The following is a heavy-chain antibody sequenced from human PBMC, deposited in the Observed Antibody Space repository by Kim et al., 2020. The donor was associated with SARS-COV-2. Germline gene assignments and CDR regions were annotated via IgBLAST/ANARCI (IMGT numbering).Heavy chain of an antibody. Sequence: SVKVSCKASGGTFSSYAISWVRQAPGQGLEWMGRIIPILGIANYAQKFQGRVTITVDKSTSTAYMELSSLRSEDTAVYYCASGRAVAGTQDYWGQGTLVTASS. CDR3: ASGRAVAGTQDY. D-gene: IGHD6-19*01. V-gene: IGHV1-69*04. CDR2: IIPILGIA. CDR1: GGTFSSYA. J-gene: IGHJ4*02.